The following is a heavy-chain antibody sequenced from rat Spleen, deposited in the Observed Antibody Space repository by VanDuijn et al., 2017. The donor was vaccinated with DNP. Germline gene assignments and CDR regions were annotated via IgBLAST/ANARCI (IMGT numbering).Heavy chain of an antibody. Sequence: EVQLVESGGDLVQPGRSLNLSCVGSGFTFNKYWMTWIRQVPGKGLEWIASITSGDPHAYYPDSVKGRFTVSRDNAENTLYLQMSSLRSEDTATYYCATEDYGYPFAYWGQGVMVTVSS. J-gene: IGHJ2*01. CDR1: GFTFNKYW. CDR3: ATEDYGYPFAY. V-gene: IGHV5-31*01. D-gene: IGHD1-6*01. CDR2: ITSGDPHA.